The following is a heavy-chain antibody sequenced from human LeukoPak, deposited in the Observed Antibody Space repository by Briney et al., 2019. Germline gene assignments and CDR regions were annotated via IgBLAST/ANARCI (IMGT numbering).Heavy chain of an antibody. V-gene: IGHV1-69*05. J-gene: IGHJ4*02. D-gene: IGHD1-7*01. CDR2: IIPIFGTA. CDR1: GYTFTSYG. Sequence: GASVKVSCKASGYTFTSYGISWVRQAPGQGLEWMGGIIPIFGTANYAQKFQGRVTITTDESTSTAYMELSSLRSEDTAVYYCARRRPPGTTFQPFDYWGQGTLVTVSS. CDR3: ARRRPPGTTFQPFDY.